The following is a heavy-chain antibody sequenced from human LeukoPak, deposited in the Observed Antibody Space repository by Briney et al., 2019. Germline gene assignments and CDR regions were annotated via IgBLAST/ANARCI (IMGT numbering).Heavy chain of an antibody. CDR1: GGTFSSYA. CDR2: IIPIFGTA. Sequence: GASVKVSCKASGGTFSSYAISWVRQAPGQGLEWMGGIIPIFGTANYAQKFQGRVTITADESTSTAYMELSSLRSEDTAVYYCATESDYDFWSGYWNFDYWGQGTLVTVSS. CDR3: ATESDYDFWSGYWNFDY. D-gene: IGHD3-3*01. J-gene: IGHJ4*02. V-gene: IGHV1-69*13.